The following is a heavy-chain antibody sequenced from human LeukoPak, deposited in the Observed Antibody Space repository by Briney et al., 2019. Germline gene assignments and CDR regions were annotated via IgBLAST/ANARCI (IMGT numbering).Heavy chain of an antibody. Sequence: GGSLRLSGAASGFTFSSYAMSWVRQAPGKGLEWVSAISGSGGSTYYADSVKGRFTISRDNSKNTLYLQMNSLRAEDTAVYYCAKDSDYDYVWGSYRYTHFDYWGQGTLVTVSS. V-gene: IGHV3-23*01. J-gene: IGHJ4*02. CDR2: ISGSGGST. D-gene: IGHD3-16*02. CDR1: GFTFSSYA. CDR3: AKDSDYDYVWGSYRYTHFDY.